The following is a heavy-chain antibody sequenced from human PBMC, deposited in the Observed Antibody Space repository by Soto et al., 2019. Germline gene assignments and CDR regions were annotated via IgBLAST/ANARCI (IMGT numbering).Heavy chain of an antibody. Sequence: SGPTLVNPTQTLTLACTFWGFSLSTSGMCVSWIRQPPGKALEWLALIDWDDDKYYSTSLKTRLTISKDTSKNQVVLTMTNMDPVDTATYYCARSHSSSSICYYYGMDVWGQGTTLTVSS. CDR3: ARSHSSSSICYYYGMDV. J-gene: IGHJ6*02. CDR1: GFSLSTSGMC. V-gene: IGHV2-70*01. CDR2: IDWDDDK. D-gene: IGHD6-6*01.